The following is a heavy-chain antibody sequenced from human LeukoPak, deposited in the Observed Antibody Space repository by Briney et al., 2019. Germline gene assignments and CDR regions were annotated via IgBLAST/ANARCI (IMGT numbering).Heavy chain of an antibody. CDR3: ARRRNWRGGYYYYYMDV. Sequence: GASVKVSCKASGYTFTSYGISWVRQAPGQGLEWMGWISAYNGNTNYAQKLQGRVTMITDTSTSTAYMELRSLRSDDTAVYYCARRRNWRGGYYYYYMDVWGKGTTVTASS. D-gene: IGHD1-1*01. CDR2: ISAYNGNT. J-gene: IGHJ6*03. CDR1: GYTFTSYG. V-gene: IGHV1-18*01.